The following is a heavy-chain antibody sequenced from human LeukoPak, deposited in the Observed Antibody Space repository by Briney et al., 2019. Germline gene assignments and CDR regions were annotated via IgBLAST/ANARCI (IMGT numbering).Heavy chain of an antibody. CDR1: GYTLTELS. Sequence: ASVKVSCKVSGYTLTELSMHWVRQAPGKGLERMGGFDPEDGETIYAQKFQGRVTMTEDTSTDTAYMELSSLRSEDTAVYYCATGLGRDIAVAGALDYWGQGTLVTVSS. V-gene: IGHV1-24*01. CDR2: FDPEDGET. D-gene: IGHD6-19*01. J-gene: IGHJ4*02. CDR3: ATGLGRDIAVAGALDY.